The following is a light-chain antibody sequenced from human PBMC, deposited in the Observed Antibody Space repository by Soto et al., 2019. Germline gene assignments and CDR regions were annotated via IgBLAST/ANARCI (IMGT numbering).Light chain of an antibody. V-gene: IGKV1D-43*01. CDR3: QQYYSTPLA. Sequence: AIRMTQSPFSLSASVGDTVTITCWASQGISSYLAWYQQKPAKAPKLFIYYACSLQSGVPSRFSGSGAGTDYTLTISSLQPEDFATYECQQYYSTPLAFGGGNQVEIK. J-gene: IGKJ4*01. CDR1: QGISSY. CDR2: YAC.